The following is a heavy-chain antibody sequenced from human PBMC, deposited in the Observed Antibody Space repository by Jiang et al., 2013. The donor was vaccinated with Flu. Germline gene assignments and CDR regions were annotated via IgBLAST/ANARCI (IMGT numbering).Heavy chain of an antibody. J-gene: IGHJ4*02. CDR2: IYYSGST. Sequence: KPSETLSLTCTVSGGSISSYYWSWIRQPPGKGLEWIGYIYYSGSTNYNPSLKSRVTISVDTSKNQFSLKLSSVTAADTAVYYCARDLSGSYFDYWGQGTLVTVSS. D-gene: IGHD1-26*01. CDR1: GGSISSYY. V-gene: IGHV4-59*01. CDR3: ARDLSGSYFDY.